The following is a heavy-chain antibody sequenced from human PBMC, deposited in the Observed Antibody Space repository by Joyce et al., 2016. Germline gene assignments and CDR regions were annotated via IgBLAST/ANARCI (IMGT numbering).Heavy chain of an antibody. J-gene: IGHJ3*02. V-gene: IGHV4-34*01. D-gene: IGHD1-1*01. Sequence: VQLQQWGAGLLKPSETLSLTCAVYGDTLSGYYWNWVRQPPGKGLEWIGEINYSGITNYNPSLENRVTISIDKSRNQLSVKMNSVTAADTAVYYCARGRRYFETWGQGTMVIVSS. CDR2: INYSGIT. CDR1: GDTLSGYY. CDR3: ARGRRYFET.